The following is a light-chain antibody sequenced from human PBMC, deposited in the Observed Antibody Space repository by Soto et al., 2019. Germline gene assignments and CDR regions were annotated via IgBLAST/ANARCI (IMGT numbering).Light chain of an antibody. CDR1: SSDVGGYNY. V-gene: IGLV2-14*01. CDR2: DVS. J-gene: IGLJ1*01. Sequence: QSVLTQPASVSGSPGQSITISCTGTSSDVGGYNYVSWYQQHPGKAPKLMIYDVSNRPSGVSNRFSGSKSGNTASLTISGLQAADEADYYCSSYTSSSTPVYVFGTGTKLTVL. CDR3: SSYTSSSTPVYV.